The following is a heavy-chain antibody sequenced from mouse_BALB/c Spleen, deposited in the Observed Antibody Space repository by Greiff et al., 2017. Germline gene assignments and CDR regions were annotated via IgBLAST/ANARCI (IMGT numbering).Heavy chain of an antibody. V-gene: IGHV5-6-5*01. J-gene: IGHJ4*01. CDR1: GFTFSSYA. CDR2: ISSGGST. D-gene: IGHD2-4*01. CDR3: ARGGDYDVFYAMDY. Sequence: EVQLVESGGGLVKPGGSLKLSCAASGFTFSSYAMSWVRQTPEKRLEWVASISSGGSTYYPDSVKGRFTISRDNARNILYLQMSSLRSEDTAMYYCARGGDYDVFYAMDYWGQGTSVTVSS.